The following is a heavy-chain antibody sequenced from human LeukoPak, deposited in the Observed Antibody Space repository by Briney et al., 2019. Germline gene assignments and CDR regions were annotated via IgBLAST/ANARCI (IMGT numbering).Heavy chain of an antibody. V-gene: IGHV1-2*02. D-gene: IGHD6-19*01. CDR1: GYTFTDSY. CDR3: TRGRSIAVAGDWFDP. J-gene: IGHJ5*02. CDR2: INPNSGGT. Sequence: ASVKVSCKASGYTFTDSYMHWLRQAPGQGLEWMGWINPNSGGTNYAQKFQGRVTMTRDTSISTAYMELSRLRSDDTAVYYCTRGRSIAVAGDWFDPWGQGTLVTVSS.